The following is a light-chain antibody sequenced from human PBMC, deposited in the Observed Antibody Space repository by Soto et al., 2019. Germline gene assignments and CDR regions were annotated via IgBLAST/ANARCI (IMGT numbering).Light chain of an antibody. CDR1: SSDVGGYNF. CDR3: SSYAGGIKWV. Sequence: QSALTQPPSASGSPGQSVTISCTGTSSDVGGYNFVSWYQQHPGKALKFMIYEVTKRPSGVPDRFSGSKSGNTASLTVSGLQAEDEAYYYCSSYAGGIKWVFGGGTKLTVL. J-gene: IGLJ3*02. V-gene: IGLV2-8*01. CDR2: EVT.